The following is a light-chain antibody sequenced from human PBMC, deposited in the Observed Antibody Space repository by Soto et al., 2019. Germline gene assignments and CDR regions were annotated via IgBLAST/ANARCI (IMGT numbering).Light chain of an antibody. V-gene: IGKV3-20*01. Sequence: EIVLTQSPGTLSLSPGERATLSCRASQSVSNNYLAWYQQKPGQAPRLLIYGASNRATGIPDRFSGSGSGTDFTLTISRLETEDFAVYYCQQYVSAGTFGQGTKVEIK. CDR2: GAS. CDR3: QQYVSAGT. J-gene: IGKJ1*01. CDR1: QSVSNNY.